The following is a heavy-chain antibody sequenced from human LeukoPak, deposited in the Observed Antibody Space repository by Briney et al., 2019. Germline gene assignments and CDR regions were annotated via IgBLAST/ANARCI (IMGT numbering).Heavy chain of an antibody. Sequence: GRSLRLSCAASGFTFSSYGMHWVRQAPGKGLEWVAVISYDGSNKYYADSVKGRFTISRDNSKNTLYLQMNSLRAEDTAVYYCARVGYCSGDPCYVNFHYYYYCMDVWGKGTTVTVSS. CDR1: GFTFSSYG. D-gene: IGHD2-15*01. CDR2: ISYDGSNK. CDR3: ARVGYCSGDPCYVNFHYYYYCMDV. V-gene: IGHV3-30*03. J-gene: IGHJ6*03.